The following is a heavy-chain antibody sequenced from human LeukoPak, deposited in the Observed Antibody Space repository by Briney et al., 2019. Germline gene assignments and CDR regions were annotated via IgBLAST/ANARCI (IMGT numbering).Heavy chain of an antibody. CDR3: ARYTGYGGNYNDAFDI. CDR1: GYSISSGYY. V-gene: IGHV4-38-2*01. D-gene: IGHD4-23*01. Sequence: SKTLSLTCAVSGYSISSGYYGGWTRQPPGKGLECIGSIYHSGSTYYNPSLKSRVTISVDTSKNQFSLKLSSVTAADTAVYYCARYTGYGGNYNDAFDIWGQGTMVTVSS. J-gene: IGHJ3*02. CDR2: IYHSGST.